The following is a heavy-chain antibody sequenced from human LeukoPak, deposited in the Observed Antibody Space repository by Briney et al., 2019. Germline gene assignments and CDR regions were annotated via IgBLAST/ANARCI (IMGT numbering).Heavy chain of an antibody. V-gene: IGHV3-15*01. D-gene: IGHD1-1*01. CDR3: TTENWNDLTLYGLDV. CDR1: GFTFSSYA. J-gene: IGHJ6*02. Sequence: PGGSLRLSCAASGFTFSSYAMSWVRQAPGKGLEWVGRIKSKTDGGTTDHAAPVKGRFTISRDDSKNTLYLQMNSLKTEDTAVYYCTTENWNDLTLYGLDVWGQGATVTVSS. CDR2: IKSKTDGGTT.